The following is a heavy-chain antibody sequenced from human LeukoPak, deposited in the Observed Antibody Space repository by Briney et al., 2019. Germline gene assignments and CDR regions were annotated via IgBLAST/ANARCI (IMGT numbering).Heavy chain of an antibody. V-gene: IGHV3-30*04. CDR2: ISYDGSNK. Sequence: GGSLRLSCAASGFTFSSYAMHWVRQAPGKGLEWVAVISYDGSNKYYADSVKGRFTISRDNSKNTLYLQMNSLRAEDTAVYYCAKSDTPWGSWYYFDYWGQGTLVTVSS. CDR3: AKSDTPWGSWYYFDY. J-gene: IGHJ4*02. D-gene: IGHD6-13*01. CDR1: GFTFSSYA.